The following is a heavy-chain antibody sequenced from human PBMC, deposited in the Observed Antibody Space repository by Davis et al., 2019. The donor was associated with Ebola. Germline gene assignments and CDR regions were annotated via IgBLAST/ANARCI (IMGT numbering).Heavy chain of an antibody. CDR1: GLTFDTYW. V-gene: IGHV3-7*01. Sequence: GESLKISCAASGLTFDTYWMSWVRQAPGKGLEFVANIKEDGSVKNYVDSVKGRFTISRDNAKNSLYLQMNSLRAEDTAVYYCARDTDCTNGVCAFDYWGQGTLVTVSS. D-gene: IGHD2-8*01. J-gene: IGHJ4*02. CDR2: IKEDGSVK. CDR3: ARDTDCTNGVCAFDY.